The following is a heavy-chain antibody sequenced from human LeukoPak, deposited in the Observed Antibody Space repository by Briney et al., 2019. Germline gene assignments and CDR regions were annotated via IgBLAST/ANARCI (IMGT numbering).Heavy chain of an antibody. CDR2: IYYSGST. D-gene: IGHD6-13*01. CDR3: ARHTAYSSSWYHYYGMDV. V-gene: IGHV4-59*08. CDR1: GGSISSYY. J-gene: IGHJ6*02. Sequence: SETLSLTCTVSGGSISSYYWSWIRQPPGKGLEWIGYIYYSGSTNYNPSLKSRVTISVDTSKNQFSLKLSSVTAADTAVYYCARHTAYSSSWYHYYGMDVWGQGTTVTVSS.